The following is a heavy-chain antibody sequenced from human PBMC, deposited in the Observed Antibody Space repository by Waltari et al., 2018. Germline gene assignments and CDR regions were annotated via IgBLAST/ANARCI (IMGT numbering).Heavy chain of an antibody. CDR3: SRGTDSSSWYGRWDLFDP. CDR1: GFTLSSYS. V-gene: IGHV3-48*01. J-gene: IGHJ5*02. CDR2: ISSSSSTI. D-gene: IGHD6-13*01. Sequence: EVQLVESGGGLVQPGGSLRLSCAASGFTLSSYSMNWVRQAPGKWLEGVSYISSSSSTIYYADSVNGRFTISRDNAKNSLYLQMNILRAEDTAVYYCSRGTDSSSWYGRWDLFDPWGQGTLVTVSS.